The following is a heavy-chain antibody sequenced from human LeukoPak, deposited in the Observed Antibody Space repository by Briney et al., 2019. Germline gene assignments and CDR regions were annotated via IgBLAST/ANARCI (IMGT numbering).Heavy chain of an antibody. Sequence: PSETLSLTCAVSGGSISSGGYSWSWIRQPPGKGLEWIGYIYHSGSTYYNPSLKSRVTISVDRSKNQFSLKLSSVTAADTAVYYCARDMAAAGPTGFDYWGQGTLVTVSS. CDR1: GGSISSGGYS. CDR2: IYHSGST. V-gene: IGHV4-30-2*01. J-gene: IGHJ4*02. CDR3: ARDMAAAGPTGFDY. D-gene: IGHD6-13*01.